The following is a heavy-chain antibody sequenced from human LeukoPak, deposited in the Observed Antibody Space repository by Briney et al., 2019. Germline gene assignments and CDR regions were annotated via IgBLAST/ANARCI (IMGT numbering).Heavy chain of an antibody. CDR1: GDSIRNSY. Sequence: SETLSLTCTVSGDSIRNSYWSWIRQPPGKGLEWIGYIPTSGDINYNPSLKSRVTISLQTSKNQFSLKLISVTVADTAIYYCARGQGATVPQVGKNWFDPWGQGTRVTVSS. D-gene: IGHD1-26*01. CDR2: IPTSGDI. V-gene: IGHV4-4*08. CDR3: ARGQGATVPQVGKNWFDP. J-gene: IGHJ5*02.